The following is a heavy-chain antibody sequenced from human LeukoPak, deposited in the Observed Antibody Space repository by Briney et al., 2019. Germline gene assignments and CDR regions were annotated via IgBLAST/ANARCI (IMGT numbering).Heavy chain of an antibody. D-gene: IGHD3-10*02. CDR3: AELGITMIGGV. Sequence: GGSLRLSCAASGFTFSSYVMHWVRQAPGKGLEWVSYISSSGSTIYYADSVKGRFTISRDNAKNSLYLQMNSLRAEDAAVYYCAELGITMIGGVWGKGTTVTISS. CDR1: GFTFSSYV. V-gene: IGHV3-48*03. J-gene: IGHJ6*04. CDR2: ISSSGSTI.